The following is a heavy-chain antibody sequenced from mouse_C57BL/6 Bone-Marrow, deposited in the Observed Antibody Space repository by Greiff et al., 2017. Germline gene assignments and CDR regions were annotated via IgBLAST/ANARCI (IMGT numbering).Heavy chain of an antibody. CDR3: AKGQMVSYYAMDY. J-gene: IGHJ4*01. Sequence: QVQLLQSGPELVKPGASVKISCKASGYAFSSSWMNWVKQRPGKGLEWIGRIYPGAGDTNYNGKFKDKDTLTADKSSSTTYMQLSSLTSEDSAVDFCAKGQMVSYYAMDYWGQGTSVTVSS. D-gene: IGHD2-2*01. CDR1: GYAFSSSW. CDR2: IYPGAGDT. V-gene: IGHV1-82*01.